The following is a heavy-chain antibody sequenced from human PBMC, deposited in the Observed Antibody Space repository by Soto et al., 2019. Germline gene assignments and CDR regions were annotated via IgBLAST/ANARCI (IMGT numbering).Heavy chain of an antibody. CDR2: ISGSGGST. Sequence: EVQLLESGGGLVQPGGSLRVSCAASGFTFSSYGMSWVRQAPGKGLEWVSGISGSGGSTYYADSVKGRFTISRDNSKNTVYLQMNSLRAEETASYYCASYYYDSSGYYHYFDYWGQGTLVTVSS. CDR1: GFTFSSYG. D-gene: IGHD3-22*01. CDR3: ASYYYDSSGYYHYFDY. V-gene: IGHV3-23*01. J-gene: IGHJ4*02.